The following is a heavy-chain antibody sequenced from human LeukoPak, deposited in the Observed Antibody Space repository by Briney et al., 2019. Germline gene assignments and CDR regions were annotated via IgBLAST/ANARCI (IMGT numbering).Heavy chain of an antibody. D-gene: IGHD2-15*01. CDR3: AAAQNFPVYCSGGSCSYYFDY. CDR2: IVVGRGNT. J-gene: IGHJ4*02. Sequence: GTSVKVSCKASGFTFTSSAMQWVRQARGQRLEWVGWIVVGRGNTNYAQKFQERVTITRDMSTSTAYMELSSLRSEDTAVYYCAAAQNFPVYCSGGSCSYYFDYWGQGTLVTVSS. V-gene: IGHV1-58*02. CDR1: GFTFTSSA.